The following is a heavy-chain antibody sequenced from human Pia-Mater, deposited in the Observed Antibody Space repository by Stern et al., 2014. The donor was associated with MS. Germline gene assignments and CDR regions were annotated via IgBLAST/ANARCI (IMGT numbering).Heavy chain of an antibody. D-gene: IGHD3-9*01. J-gene: IGHJ4*02. Sequence: VQLLESGAEVKKPGASVKISCKASGYTFTNYYMHWVRQAPGQGLEWMGIINASGDSTSYAQKFEGRVTMTRDTSTSTVNMELSSLTSGDTAVYYCARLRGYNVLTGYLDYWGQGTLVTVSS. CDR1: GYTFTNYY. CDR2: INASGDST. V-gene: IGHV1-46*01. CDR3: ARLRGYNVLTGYLDY.